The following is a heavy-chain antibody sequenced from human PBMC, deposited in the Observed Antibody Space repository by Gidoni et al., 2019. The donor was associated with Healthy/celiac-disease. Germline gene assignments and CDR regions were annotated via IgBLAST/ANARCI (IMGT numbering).Heavy chain of an antibody. D-gene: IGHD3-3*01. J-gene: IGHJ6*02. CDR2: INSDGSST. CDR1: GFTFSSYW. CDR3: ARVLYYDCWSGYGFYYYGMDV. Sequence: EVQLVESGGGLVQPGGSLRLSCAASGFTFSSYWMHWVRQAPGKGLVWVSRINSDGSSTSYADSVKGRFTISRDNAKNTLYLQMNSLRAEDTAVYYCARVLYYDCWSGYGFYYYGMDVWGQGTTVTVSS. V-gene: IGHV3-74*01.